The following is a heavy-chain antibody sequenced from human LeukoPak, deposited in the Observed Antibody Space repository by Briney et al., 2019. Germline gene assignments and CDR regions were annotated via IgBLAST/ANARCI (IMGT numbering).Heavy chain of an antibody. J-gene: IGHJ4*02. CDR1: GFIFSRYA. V-gene: IGHV3-23*01. CDR2: ISKNTVDT. Sequence: GGSLRLSCTVSGFIFSRYAVSWVRQAPGKELEWVSAISKNTVDTYYADSVKGRLTISRDSSKNTVYLQMNSLRAEDTAVYYCVRDMEPLRYFDTWGQGTLVTVSS. D-gene: IGHD3-9*01. CDR3: VRDMEPLRYFDT.